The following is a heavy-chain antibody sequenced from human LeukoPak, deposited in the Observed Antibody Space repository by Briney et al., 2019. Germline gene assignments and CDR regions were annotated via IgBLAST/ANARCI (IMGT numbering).Heavy chain of an antibody. J-gene: IGHJ4*02. Sequence: PSQTLSLTCTVSGGSISSGGYYWSWIRQHPGKGLEWIGSIYYSGSTNYNPSLQGRVTISLDTSRNQFSLKLSSETAADTAVYYCASGDNDPLFDYWGQGTLVTVSS. V-gene: IGHV4-31*03. CDR3: ASGDNDPLFDY. CDR2: IYYSGST. D-gene: IGHD1-1*01. CDR1: GGSISSGGYY.